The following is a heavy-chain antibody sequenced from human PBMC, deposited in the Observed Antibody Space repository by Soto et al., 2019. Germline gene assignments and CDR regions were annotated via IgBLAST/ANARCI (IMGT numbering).Heavy chain of an antibody. D-gene: IGHD6-13*01. CDR3: ARRGPGTYFDY. Sequence: GGSLRLSCAASGFTFSSYAMNWVRQAPGKGLEWVSVISGSGDSTYYADSVKGRFTISRDNSKNTLYLQMNSLRTEDTAVYYCARRGPGTYFDYWGQATLVTVSS. V-gene: IGHV3-23*01. CDR2: ISGSGDST. CDR1: GFTFSSYA. J-gene: IGHJ4*02.